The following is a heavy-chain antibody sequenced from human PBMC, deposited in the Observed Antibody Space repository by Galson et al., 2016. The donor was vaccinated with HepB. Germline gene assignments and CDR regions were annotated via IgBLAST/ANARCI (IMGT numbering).Heavy chain of an antibody. V-gene: IGHV3-33*07. CDR2: IWYDGSNK. D-gene: IGHD5-24*01. CDR1: GFTFSSYG. Sequence: SLRLSCAASGFTFSSYGMYWVRQAPGKGLEWVTTIWYDGSNKYYADSVKGRFTISRDNSKNTLYLQMNSLRAEDTAVYYCARDGWLTGRGSRGGLDVWGSGTTVTVSS. J-gene: IGHJ6*04. CDR3: ARDGWLTGRGSRGGLDV.